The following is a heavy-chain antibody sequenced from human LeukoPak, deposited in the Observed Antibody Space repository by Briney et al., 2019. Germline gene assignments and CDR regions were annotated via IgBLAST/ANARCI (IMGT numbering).Heavy chain of an antibody. CDR3: AKGDCSSTSCYAPADY. V-gene: IGHV3-23*01. J-gene: IGHJ4*02. CDR2: ISGSGGGT. CDR1: GFTFRSYA. D-gene: IGHD2-2*01. Sequence: GVSLRLSCAASGFTFRSYAMSWVRQAPGKGLEWVSAISGSGGGTYYADSVKGRFTISRDNSKNTLYLQMNSLRAEDTAVYYCAKGDCSSTSCYAPADYWGQGTLATVSS.